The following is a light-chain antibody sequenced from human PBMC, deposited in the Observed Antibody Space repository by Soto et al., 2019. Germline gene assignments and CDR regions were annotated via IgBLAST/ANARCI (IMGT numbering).Light chain of an antibody. J-gene: IGKJ1*01. Sequence: DIQMTQSPSTLSASVGDRVTITCRTSQSLNTWLAWYQQKPGKAPKLLIYDASNLESGVPSRFSGSGSGTEFTLTISSLQPDDFAPYYCQQYNSPWTFCQGTKVEIK. CDR3: QQYNSPWT. CDR1: QSLNTW. CDR2: DAS. V-gene: IGKV1-5*01.